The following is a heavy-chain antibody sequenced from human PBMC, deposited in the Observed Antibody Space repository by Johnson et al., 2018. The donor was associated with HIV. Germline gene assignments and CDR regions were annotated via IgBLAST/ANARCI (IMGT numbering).Heavy chain of an antibody. V-gene: IGHV3-30-3*01. Sequence: QLVESGGGVVQPGRSLRLSCTASGFTFSSYAMHWVRQAPGKGLEWVAVISYDGSNKYYADSVKGRFTISRDNSRNTLYLQMNSLRAEDTAVYYCSSPASSVLELGDNVRGLLGLRWAMWG. CDR2: ISYDGSNK. D-gene: IGHD3-10*02. J-gene: IGHJ1*01. CDR3: SSPASSVLELGDNVRGLLGLRWAM. CDR1: GFTFSSYA.